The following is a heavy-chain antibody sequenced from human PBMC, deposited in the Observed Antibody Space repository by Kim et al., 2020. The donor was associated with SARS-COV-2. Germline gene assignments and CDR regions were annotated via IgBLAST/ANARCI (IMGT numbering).Heavy chain of an antibody. Sequence: SYIYYADSVKGRFTISRDNAKNSLYLQMNSLRAEDTAVYYCARNRGMDVWGQGTTVTVSS. CDR2: SYI. V-gene: IGHV3-21*01. CDR3: ARNRGMDV. J-gene: IGHJ6*02.